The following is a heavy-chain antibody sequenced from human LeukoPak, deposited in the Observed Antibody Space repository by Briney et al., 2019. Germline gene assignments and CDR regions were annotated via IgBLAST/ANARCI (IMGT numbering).Heavy chain of an antibody. CDR1: GFTFSSYS. V-gene: IGHV3-21*01. CDR2: ISSSSSYI. Sequence: GGSLRLSCAASGFTFSSYSMNWVRQAPGKGLEWVSSISSSSSYIYYADSVKGRFTISRDNAKNSLYLQMNSLRAEDTAVYYCARDRPGSSSSWPRNYFDYWGQGTLVTVSS. CDR3: ARDRPGSSSSWPRNYFDY. J-gene: IGHJ4*02. D-gene: IGHD6-13*01.